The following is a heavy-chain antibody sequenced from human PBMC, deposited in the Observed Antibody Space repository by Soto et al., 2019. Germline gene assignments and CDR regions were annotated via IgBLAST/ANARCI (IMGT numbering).Heavy chain of an antibody. Sequence: NPSETLSLTCTVSGGSISSGGYYWSWIRQHPGKGLEWIGYIYYSGSTYYNPSLKSRVTISVDTSKTQFSLKLSSVTAADTAVYYCAREYSSSPNWFDPWGQGTPVTVSS. CDR1: GGSISSGGYY. D-gene: IGHD6-13*01. V-gene: IGHV4-31*03. CDR2: IYYSGST. CDR3: AREYSSSPNWFDP. J-gene: IGHJ5*02.